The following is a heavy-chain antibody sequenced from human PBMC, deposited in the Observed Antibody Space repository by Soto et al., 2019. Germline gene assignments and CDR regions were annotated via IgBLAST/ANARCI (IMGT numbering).Heavy chain of an antibody. Sequence: EVQLVESGGGLVQPGRSLRLSCAASGFTFDDYAMHWVRQAPGKGLEWVSGISWNSGSIGYADSVKGRFTISRDNAKNSLYLQMNSLRAEDTAVYYCAKASRDYDWIFDYWGQGILVTVSS. CDR3: AKASRDYDWIFDY. CDR2: ISWNSGSI. J-gene: IGHJ4*02. V-gene: IGHV3-9*01. CDR1: GFTFDDYA. D-gene: IGHD5-12*01.